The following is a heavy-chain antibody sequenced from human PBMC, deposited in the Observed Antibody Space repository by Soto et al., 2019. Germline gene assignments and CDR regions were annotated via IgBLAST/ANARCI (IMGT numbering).Heavy chain of an antibody. CDR1: GFTFSSYA. CDR2: ISSNGGST. D-gene: IGHD6-13*01. CDR3: ARVKIGELALPHSSSWYLDYYYGMDV. Sequence: GGSLRLSCAASGFTFSSYAMHWVRQAPGKGLEYVSAISSNGGSTYYANSVKGRFTISRDNSKNTLYLQMGSLRAEDMAVYYCARVKIGELALPHSSSWYLDYYYGMDVWGQGTTVTVSS. V-gene: IGHV3-64*01. J-gene: IGHJ6*02.